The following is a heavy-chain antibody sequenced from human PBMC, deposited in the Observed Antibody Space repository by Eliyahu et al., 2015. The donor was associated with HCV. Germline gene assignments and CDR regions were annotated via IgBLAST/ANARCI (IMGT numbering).Heavy chain of an antibody. CDR2: VSYNGDT. CDR3: WRAADS. J-gene: IGHJ4*02. V-gene: IGHV4-39*01. CDR1: GAPIDXGGY. Sequence: QLQLQESGPGLVKPSETLSLTCSGAPIDXGGYWGXVRPPPGKGLEWIGRVSYNGDTYYSPSLKSRVTISVDTSMGTPKSQVSLQLSSVTAADTAVYYCWRAADSWGQGTLVTVSS.